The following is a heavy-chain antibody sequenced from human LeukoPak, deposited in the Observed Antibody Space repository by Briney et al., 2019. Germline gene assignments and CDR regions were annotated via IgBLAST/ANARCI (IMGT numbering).Heavy chain of an antibody. Sequence: ASVKVSCKASGGTFSSYTISWVRQAPGQGLEWMGRIIPILGIANYAQKFQGRVTITADKSTSTAYMELSSLRSEDTAVYYCARVATLYSSVVFNWFDPWGQGTLVTVSS. CDR2: IIPILGIA. D-gene: IGHD6-19*01. V-gene: IGHV1-69*02. CDR1: GGTFSSYT. J-gene: IGHJ5*02. CDR3: ARVATLYSSVVFNWFDP.